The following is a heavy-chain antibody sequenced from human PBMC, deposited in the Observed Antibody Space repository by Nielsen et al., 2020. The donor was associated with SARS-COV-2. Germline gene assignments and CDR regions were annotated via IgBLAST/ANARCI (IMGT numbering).Heavy chain of an antibody. CDR1: GYTFTTYG. D-gene: IGHD3-22*01. Sequence: ASVKVSCKASGYTFTTYGIGWVRQASGQGLEWMGWISRNNGKTQYAQKFQGRVTMTTDTSTTTAYMELRSLRSDDTAVYYCARVERPQLGFYYDTSGQYYFDCWGQGTQVTVSS. V-gene: IGHV1-18*04. J-gene: IGHJ4*02. CDR3: ARVERPQLGFYYDTSGQYYFDC. CDR2: ISRNNGKT.